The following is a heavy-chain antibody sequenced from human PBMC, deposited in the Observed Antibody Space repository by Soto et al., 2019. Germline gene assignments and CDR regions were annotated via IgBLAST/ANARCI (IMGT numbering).Heavy chain of an antibody. J-gene: IGHJ6*02. V-gene: IGHV3-30-3*01. Sequence: QVQLVESGGGVVQPGRSLRLSCTASGFSINNFAMHWVRQAPGKGLEWVAVTSYDGSNKYYADSVKGRFTISRDNSKNTLYVQMNSLRPEDTAVYHCARRQNFGGSHYCHGMDVWGQGNAVTVSS. CDR2: TSYDGSNK. CDR1: GFSINNFA. D-gene: IGHD3-3*01. CDR3: ARRQNFGGSHYCHGMDV.